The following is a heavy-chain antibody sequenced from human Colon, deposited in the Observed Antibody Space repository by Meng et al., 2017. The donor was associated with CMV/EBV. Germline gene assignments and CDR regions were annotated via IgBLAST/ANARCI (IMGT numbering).Heavy chain of an antibody. D-gene: IGHD1-1*01. J-gene: IGHJ3*01. V-gene: IGHV1-18*01. CDR3: AREMERPQHKDAFDF. CDR1: GGTFSSYA. Sequence: ASVKVSCKASGGTFSSYAISWVRQAPGQGLEWMGWITPYNNYTRFAEKFQDRVRMTTDTSTSTVYMELTRPTSDDTAVYFCAREMERPQHKDAFDFWGQGTMVTVSS. CDR2: ITPYNNYT.